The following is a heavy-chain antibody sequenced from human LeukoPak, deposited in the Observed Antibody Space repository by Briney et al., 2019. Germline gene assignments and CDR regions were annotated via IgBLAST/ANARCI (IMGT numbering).Heavy chain of an antibody. CDR3: ARDGFDY. V-gene: IGHV3-48*02. CDR2: ISSSSSTI. J-gene: IGHJ4*02. CDR1: GFTFSRYS. Sequence: PGGSLRLSCAASGFTFSRYSMIWARQAPGKGLEWVSYISSSSSTIHYADSLKGRFTISRDNAKNPLYLQMNSLRDEDTAVYYCARDGFDYWGQGTLVTVSS.